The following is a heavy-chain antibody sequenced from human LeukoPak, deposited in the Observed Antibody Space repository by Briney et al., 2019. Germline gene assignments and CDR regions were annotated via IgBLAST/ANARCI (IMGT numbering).Heavy chain of an antibody. D-gene: IGHD3/OR15-3a*01. CDR1: GGSISSNSYY. Sequence: PSETLSLTCTVSGGSISSNSYYWDWIRQPPGKGLEWLGSIYYSGNPFYNPSLKSRLTISVDTSKNQFSLSLDSVTATDTAVYHCAGQINDYYDTTGYHTGVIDSWGPGTLITVSS. J-gene: IGHJ4*02. CDR3: AGQINDYYDTTGYHTGVIDS. V-gene: IGHV4-39*01. CDR2: IYYSGNP.